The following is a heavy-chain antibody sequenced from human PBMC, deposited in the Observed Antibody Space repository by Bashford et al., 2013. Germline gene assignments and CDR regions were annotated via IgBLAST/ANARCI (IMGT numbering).Heavy chain of an antibody. V-gene: IGHV3-21*05. J-gene: IGHJ5*02. D-gene: IGHD2-8*01. CDR1: GFTFSKYS. CDR2: ISSSSSYI. CDR3: ARDPMYRTGSWFDP. Sequence: GGSLRLSCAASGFTFSKYSMNWVRQTPERGLEWVSYISSSSSYIYYTDSMKGRITISRDNAKNSLYLQMNSLRAEDTAVYYCARDPMYRTGSWFDPWAPGEPWSPSPQ.